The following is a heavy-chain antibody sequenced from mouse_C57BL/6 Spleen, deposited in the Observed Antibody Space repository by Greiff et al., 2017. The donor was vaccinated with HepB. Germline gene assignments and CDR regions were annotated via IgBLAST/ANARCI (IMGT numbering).Heavy chain of an antibody. J-gene: IGHJ3*01. CDR1: GFTFSSYA. V-gene: IGHV5-4*01. CDR2: ISDGGSYT. Sequence: EVHLVESGGGLVKPGGSLKLSCAASGFTFSSYAMSWVRQTPEKRLEWVATISDGGSYTYYPDNVKGRFTISRDNAKNNLYLQMSHLKSEDTAMYYCARGDDYDVGFAYWGQGTLVTVSA. CDR3: ARGDDYDVGFAY. D-gene: IGHD2-4*01.